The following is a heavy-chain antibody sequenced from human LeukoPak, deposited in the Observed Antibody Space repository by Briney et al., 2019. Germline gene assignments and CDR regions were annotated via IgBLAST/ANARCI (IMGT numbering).Heavy chain of an antibody. J-gene: IGHJ4*02. V-gene: IGHV4-39*01. D-gene: IGHD4/OR15-4a*01. CDR2: IYYSGST. CDR3: ARGAGANIDY. Sequence: SETLSLTCTVSGGSISSSSYYWGWIRQPPGKGLEWIGSIYYSGSTYYNPSLKSRVTISVDTSKNQFSLKLSSVTAADTAVYYCARGAGANIDYWGQGTLVTASS. CDR1: GGSISSSSYY.